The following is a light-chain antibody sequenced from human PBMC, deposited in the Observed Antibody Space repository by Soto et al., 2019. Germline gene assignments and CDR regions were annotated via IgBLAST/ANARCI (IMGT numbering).Light chain of an antibody. CDR3: MSYVGSNIFV. CDR1: SGDVGGYYY. J-gene: IGLJ1*01. V-gene: IGLV2-8*01. Sequence: QSVLTQPPSASGSPGQSVTISCTGTSGDVGGYYYVSWYQHHPGKVPKLIIYEVTKRPSGVPDRFSGPKSGNTASLTVSGLQAEDEADYYCMSYVGSNIFVFGTGTKVTVL. CDR2: EVT.